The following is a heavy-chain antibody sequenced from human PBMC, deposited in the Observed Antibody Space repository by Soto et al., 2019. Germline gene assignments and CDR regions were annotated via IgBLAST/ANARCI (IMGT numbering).Heavy chain of an antibody. D-gene: IGHD1-26*01. J-gene: IGHJ6*02. CDR3: AKDVYEGGGYYYYGMDV. Sequence: QVQLVESGGGVVQPGRSLRLSCAASGFTFSSYGMHWVRQAPGKGLEWVAVIPYDGSNKYYADSVKGRFTISRDNSKNTLYLQMNSLRAEDTAVYYCAKDVYEGGGYYYYGMDVWGQGTTVTVSS. CDR2: IPYDGSNK. V-gene: IGHV3-30*18. CDR1: GFTFSSYG.